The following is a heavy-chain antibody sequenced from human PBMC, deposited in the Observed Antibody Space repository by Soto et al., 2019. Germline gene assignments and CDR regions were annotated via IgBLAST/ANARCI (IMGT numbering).Heavy chain of an antibody. CDR1: GGSISRYY. Sequence: QVQLQESGPGLVKPSETLSLTCTVSGGSISRYYWNWIRQPPGKGLEWIGYIYYSGSTNYNPSLKSRVTISVDTSKNQFSLKLSSVTAADTAVYYCARDPGSGSYYGWFDPWGQGTLVTFSS. J-gene: IGHJ5*02. D-gene: IGHD3-10*01. V-gene: IGHV4-59*01. CDR3: ARDPGSGSYYGWFDP. CDR2: IYYSGST.